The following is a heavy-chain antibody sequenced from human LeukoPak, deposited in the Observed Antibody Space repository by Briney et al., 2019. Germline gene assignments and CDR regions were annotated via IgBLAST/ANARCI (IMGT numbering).Heavy chain of an antibody. V-gene: IGHV1-2*02. CDR2: INPNSGGT. Sequence: ASVKVSCTASVYAFTGYDMHWVRQAPGQGLEWMGWINPNSGGTNYAQKFQGRVTMTRDTSISTAYMELSRLRADDTAVYYCARGDCSGGICYLDAFDIWGQGTMVTVSS. D-gene: IGHD2-15*01. CDR1: VYAFTGYD. CDR3: ARGDCSGGICYLDAFDI. J-gene: IGHJ3*02.